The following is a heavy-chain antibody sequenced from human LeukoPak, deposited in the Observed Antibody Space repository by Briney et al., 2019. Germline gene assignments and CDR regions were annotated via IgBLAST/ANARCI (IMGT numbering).Heavy chain of an antibody. J-gene: IGHJ5*02. CDR2: INHSGST. D-gene: IGHD6-19*01. CDR1: GGSFSGYY. CDR3: AREGWQWLVHWFDP. V-gene: IGHV4-34*01. Sequence: SETLSLTCAVYGGSFSGYYWSWIRQPPGKGLEWIGEINHSGSTNYNPSLKSRVTISVDTSKNQFSLKLSSVTAADTAVYYCAREGWQWLVHWFDPWGQGTLVTVSS.